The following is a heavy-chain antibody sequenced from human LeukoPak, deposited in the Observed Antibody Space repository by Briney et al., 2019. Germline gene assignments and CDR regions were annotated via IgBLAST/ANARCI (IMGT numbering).Heavy chain of an antibody. V-gene: IGHV3-48*01. CDR1: GFTFSSYV. Sequence: GGSLRLSCAASGFTFSSYVMSWVRQAPGKGLEWVSYISSSSSTIYYADSVKGRFTISRDNAKNSLYLQMNSLRAEDTAVYYCARAPLSSGRGSYLFDPWGQGTLVTVSS. CDR3: ARAPLSSGRGSYLFDP. J-gene: IGHJ5*02. CDR2: ISSSSSTI. D-gene: IGHD6-19*01.